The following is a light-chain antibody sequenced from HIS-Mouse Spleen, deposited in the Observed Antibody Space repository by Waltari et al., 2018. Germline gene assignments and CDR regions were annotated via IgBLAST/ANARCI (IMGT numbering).Light chain of an antibody. Sequence: AIQLTQSPSSLSASVGDRVTITCRASQGISSALAWYQQKPGKALKLLIYDASSLESGVPSRFSGSGSGTDFTLTISSLQPEDFATYYCQQFNSYPALTFGGGTKVEIK. V-gene: IGKV1-13*02. CDR1: QGISSA. J-gene: IGKJ4*01. CDR2: DAS. CDR3: QQFNSYPALT.